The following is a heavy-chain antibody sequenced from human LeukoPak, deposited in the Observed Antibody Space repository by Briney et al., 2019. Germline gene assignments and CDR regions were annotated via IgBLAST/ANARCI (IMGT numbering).Heavy chain of an antibody. CDR1: GFTFDDYA. J-gene: IGHJ4*02. CDR3: AKDMGVVPAAPIDY. D-gene: IGHD2-2*01. Sequence: GRSLRLSCAASGFTFDDYAMHWVRQAPGKGLEWVSGISWNSGSIGYADSVKGRFTISRDNAKNSLYLQMNSLRAEDTALYYCAKDMGVVPAAPIDYWGQGTLVTVSS. CDR2: ISWNSGSI. V-gene: IGHV3-9*01.